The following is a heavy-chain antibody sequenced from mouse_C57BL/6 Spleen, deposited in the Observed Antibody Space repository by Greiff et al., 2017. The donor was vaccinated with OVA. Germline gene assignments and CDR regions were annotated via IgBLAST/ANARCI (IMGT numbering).Heavy chain of an antibody. CDR2: IYWDDDK. V-gene: IGHV8-12*01. D-gene: IGHD1-1*01. Sequence: QVTLKVSGPGILQSSQTLSLTCSFSGFSLSTSGMGVSWIRQPSGKGLEWLAHIYWDDDKRYNPSLKIRLTISRNTYRNKGFLTITSVDTADTATYNCARPFYYYGYFDVWGTGTTVTVSS. CDR1: GFSLSTSGMG. CDR3: ARPFYYYGYFDV. J-gene: IGHJ1*03.